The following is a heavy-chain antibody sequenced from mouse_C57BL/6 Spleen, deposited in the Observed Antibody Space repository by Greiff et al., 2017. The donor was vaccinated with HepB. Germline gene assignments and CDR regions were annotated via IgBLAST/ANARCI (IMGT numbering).Heavy chain of an antibody. CDR2: IYPGDGDT. V-gene: IGHV1-80*01. D-gene: IGHD1-1*01. Sequence: QVHVKQSGAELVKPGASVKISCKASGYAFSSYWMNWVKQRPGKGLEWIGQIYPGDGDTNYNGKFKGKATLTADKSSSTAYMQLSSLTSEDSAVYFCARSDGSKNYFDYWGQGTTLTVSS. CDR3: ARSDGSKNYFDY. CDR1: GYAFSSYW. J-gene: IGHJ2*01.